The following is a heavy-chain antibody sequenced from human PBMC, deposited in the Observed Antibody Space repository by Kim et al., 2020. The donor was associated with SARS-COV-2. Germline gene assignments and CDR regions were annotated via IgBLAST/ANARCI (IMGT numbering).Heavy chain of an antibody. D-gene: IGHD3-3*01. Sequence: ASVKVSCKASGYTFTGYYMHWVRQAPGQGLEWMGRINPNSGGTNYAQKFQGRVTMTRDTSISTAYMELSRLRSDDTAVYYCARDSTIFGVVILPYYYYGMYVWGQGTTVTVSS. CDR1: GYTFTGYY. CDR2: INPNSGGT. J-gene: IGHJ6*02. CDR3: ARDSTIFGVVILPYYYYGMYV. V-gene: IGHV1-2*06.